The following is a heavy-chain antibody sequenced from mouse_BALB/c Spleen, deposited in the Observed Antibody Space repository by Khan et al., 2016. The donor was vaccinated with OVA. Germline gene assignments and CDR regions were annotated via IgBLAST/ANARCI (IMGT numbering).Heavy chain of an antibody. CDR3: ARIKKILATYFDY. CDR2: TNPTNGRP. V-gene: IGHV1S81*02. Sequence: QVQLQQSGAELVKAGASVKMSCKASGYTLTSYWMHWVKQRLGQGLEWFAETNPTNGRPYYNEKLKSKATLTVDKSSSTAYMLLSGPTFEDSAVDYRARIKKILATYFDYWGQGTTLTVSS. D-gene: IGHD1-1*01. CDR1: GYTLTSYW. J-gene: IGHJ2*01.